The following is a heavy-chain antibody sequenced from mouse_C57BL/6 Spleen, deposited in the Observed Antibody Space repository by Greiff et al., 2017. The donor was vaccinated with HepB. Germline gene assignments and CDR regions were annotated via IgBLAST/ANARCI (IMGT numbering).Heavy chain of an antibody. Sequence: VQLQQSGTVLARPGASVKMSCKTSGYTFTSYWMHWVKQRPGQGLEWIGAFYPGNSDTSYNQKFKGKAKLTAVTSASTAYMELSSLTNEDSAVYYCTRSGDGPYYFDYWGQGTTLTVSS. CDR2: FYPGNSDT. V-gene: IGHV1-5*01. CDR3: TRSGDGPYYFDY. J-gene: IGHJ2*01. D-gene: IGHD2-3*01. CDR1: GYTFTSYW.